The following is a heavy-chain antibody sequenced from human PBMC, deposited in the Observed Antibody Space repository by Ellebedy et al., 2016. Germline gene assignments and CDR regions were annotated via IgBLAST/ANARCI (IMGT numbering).Heavy chain of an antibody. D-gene: IGHD3-22*01. Sequence: ASVKVSCKASGYTFTSYGISWVRQAPGQGLEWMGWISAYNGNTNYAQKLQGRVTMTTDTSTSTAYMELRSLRSDDTAVYYCARDRPYYYDSSGYGLYDYGMDVWGQGTTVTVSS. CDR3: ARDRPYYYDSSGYGLYDYGMDV. V-gene: IGHV1-18*04. CDR2: ISAYNGNT. CDR1: GYTFTSYG. J-gene: IGHJ6*02.